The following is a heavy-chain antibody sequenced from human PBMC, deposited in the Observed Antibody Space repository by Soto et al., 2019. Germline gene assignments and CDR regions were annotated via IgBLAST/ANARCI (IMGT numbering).Heavy chain of an antibody. CDR3: AKARTYYDFWSGYFDY. J-gene: IGHJ4*02. CDR2: TTDNGSNK. V-gene: IGHV3-30*18. Sequence: PGGSLRLSCAASGFTFSSYAMSWVRQAPGKGLEWVAVTTDNGSNKYYADSVKGRFTISRDNSKNTVYLQMNSLRAEDTAVYYCAKARTYYDFWSGYFDYWGQGTQVTVSS. D-gene: IGHD3-3*01. CDR1: GFTFSSYA.